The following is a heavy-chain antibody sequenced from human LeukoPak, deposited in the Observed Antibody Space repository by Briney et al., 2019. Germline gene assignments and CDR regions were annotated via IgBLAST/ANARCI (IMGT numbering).Heavy chain of an antibody. D-gene: IGHD3-22*01. CDR3: AKEDFYESSGYPPFDY. CDR1: GFTFSGYA. CDR2: ISGSDGRT. Sequence: GGSLRLSCAASGFTFSGYAISWVRQAPGKGLEWVSSISGSDGRTNYADSVKGRFTISRDNSKNTLYLQMNSLRAEDTAVYYCAKEDFYESSGYPPFDYWGQETLVTVSS. V-gene: IGHV3-23*01. J-gene: IGHJ4*02.